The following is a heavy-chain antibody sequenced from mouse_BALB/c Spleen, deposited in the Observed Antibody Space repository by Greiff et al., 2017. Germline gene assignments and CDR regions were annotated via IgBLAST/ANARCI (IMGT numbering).Heavy chain of an antibody. CDR3: ARERGDCYAMDY. Sequence: VLLVESGPGLVAPSQSLSITCTVSGFSLTSYGVHWVRQPPGKGLEWLGVIWAGGSTNYNSALMSRLSISKDNSKSQVFLKMNSLQTDDTAMYYCARERGDCYAMDYWGQGTSVTVSS. V-gene: IGHV2-9*02. J-gene: IGHJ4*01. CDR2: IWAGGST. CDR1: GFSLTSYG.